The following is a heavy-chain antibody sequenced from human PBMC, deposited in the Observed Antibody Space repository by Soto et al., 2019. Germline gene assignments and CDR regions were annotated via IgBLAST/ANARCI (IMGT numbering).Heavy chain of an antibody. Sequence: GGSLRLSCAASGFTFSSYAMSWVRQAPGKGLECVSTISGSGGSTYYADSVKGRFTISRDNSKNTLYLQMNSLRAEDTAVYYSAKAPPEWLTYFDYWGQGTLVTVSS. CDR2: ISGSGGST. CDR3: AKAPPEWLTYFDY. V-gene: IGHV3-23*01. D-gene: IGHD3-3*01. J-gene: IGHJ4*02. CDR1: GFTFSSYA.